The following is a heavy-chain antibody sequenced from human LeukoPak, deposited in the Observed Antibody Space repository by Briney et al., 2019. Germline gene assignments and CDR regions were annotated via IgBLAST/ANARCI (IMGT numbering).Heavy chain of an antibody. CDR3: ARMRDFWSGYQN. CDR2: INPNSGGT. CDR1: GYTFTGYY. V-gene: IGHV1-2*02. J-gene: IGHJ4*02. Sequence: ASVKVPCKASGYTFTGYYMHWVRQAPGQGLEWMGWINPNSGGTNYAQKFQGRVTMTRDTSISTAYMELSRLRSDDTAVYYCARMRDFWSGYQNWGQGTLVTVSS. D-gene: IGHD3-3*01.